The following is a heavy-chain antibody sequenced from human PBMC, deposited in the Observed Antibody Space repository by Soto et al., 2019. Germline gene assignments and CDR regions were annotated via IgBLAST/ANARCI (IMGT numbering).Heavy chain of an antibody. V-gene: IGHV4-31*03. CDR2: IQYGGST. J-gene: IGHJ5*02. Sequence: QVQLQESGPGLVKASQNLSLTCKVSAGFVSSGGNYWSWIRQRPGKCLEWIGYIQYGGSTSYNPSLKRRFTISIDTSKNQFSLKLNSVTAADTAVYYCAIDSPSAADHKWIDTWGQGTLVIVSS. CDR3: AIDSPSAADHKWIDT. D-gene: IGHD6-13*01. CDR1: AGFVSSGGNY.